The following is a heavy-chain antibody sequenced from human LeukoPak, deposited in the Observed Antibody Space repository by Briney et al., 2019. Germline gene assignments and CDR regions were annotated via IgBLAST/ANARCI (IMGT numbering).Heavy chain of an antibody. CDR2: ISGSGGST. CDR1: VATFSSYA. D-gene: IGHD3-22*01. V-gene: IGHV3-23*01. CDR3: AKSRGYYYDSSAPLRDY. Sequence: GESLRLSWAASVATFSSYAMSWVRKAPWKGLEWVSAISGSGGSTYYADSVKGRFTISRDNSKNTLYLQMNSLRAEDTAVYYCAKSRGYYYDSSAPLRDYWGQGTLVTVSS. J-gene: IGHJ4*02.